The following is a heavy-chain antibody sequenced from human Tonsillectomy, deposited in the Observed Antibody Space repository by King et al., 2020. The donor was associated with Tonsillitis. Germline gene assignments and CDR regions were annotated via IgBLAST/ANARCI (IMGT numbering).Heavy chain of an antibody. J-gene: IGHJ5*02. V-gene: IGHV4-61*02. CDR2: IYTSGST. CDR3: AREYYSNLCDP. CDR1: GTSISSGTYW. Sequence: VQLQESGPGLVKPSQTVSLTCTVSGTSISSGTYWWSWIRQPAGKGLEWIGRIYTSGSTKYNPSLKSRVSMSVDTSKNQFSLQLSSVTAADTALYYCAREYYSNLCDPWGQGTLVTVSA. D-gene: IGHD4-11*01.